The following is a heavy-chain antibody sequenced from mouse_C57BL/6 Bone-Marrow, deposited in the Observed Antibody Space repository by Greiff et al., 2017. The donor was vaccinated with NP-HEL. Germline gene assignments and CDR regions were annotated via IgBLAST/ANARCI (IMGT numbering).Heavy chain of an antibody. Sequence: QVQLQQPGAELVKPGASVKLSCKASGYTFTSYWMHWVKQRPGRGLEWIGRIDPNSGGTKYNEKFKSKATLTVDKPSSTAYMQLSSLTSEVSAVYYCAREGYYGSSYDYFDYWGQGTTLTVSS. D-gene: IGHD1-1*01. J-gene: IGHJ2*01. CDR2: IDPNSGGT. CDR1: GYTFTSYW. CDR3: AREGYYGSSYDYFDY. V-gene: IGHV1-72*01.